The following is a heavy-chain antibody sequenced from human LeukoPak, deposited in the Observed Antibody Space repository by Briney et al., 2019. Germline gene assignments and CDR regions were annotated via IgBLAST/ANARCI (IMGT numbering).Heavy chain of an antibody. Sequence: VASVKVSCKASGYTFTGYYMHWVRQAPGQGLEWMGWINPNSGGTNYAQKFQGRVTVTRDTSISTAYMELSRLRSDDTAVYYCARGEEDSGYDSGPQFDYWGQGTLVTVSS. D-gene: IGHD5-12*01. CDR2: INPNSGGT. CDR3: ARGEEDSGYDSGPQFDY. V-gene: IGHV1-2*02. J-gene: IGHJ4*02. CDR1: GYTFTGYY.